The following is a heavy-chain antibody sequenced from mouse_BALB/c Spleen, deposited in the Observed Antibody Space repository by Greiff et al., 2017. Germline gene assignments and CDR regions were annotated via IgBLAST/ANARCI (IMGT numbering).Heavy chain of an antibody. CDR1: GYTFTSYW. Sequence: VQLQQSGTVLARPGASVKMSCKASGYTFTSYWMHWVKQRPGQGLEWIGAIYPGNSDTSYNQKFKGKAKLTAVTSTSTAYMELSSLTNEDSAVYYCTPHGYDDVLFAYWGQGTLVTVSA. V-gene: IGHV1-5*01. D-gene: IGHD2-2*01. J-gene: IGHJ3*01. CDR3: TPHGYDDVLFAY. CDR2: IYPGNSDT.